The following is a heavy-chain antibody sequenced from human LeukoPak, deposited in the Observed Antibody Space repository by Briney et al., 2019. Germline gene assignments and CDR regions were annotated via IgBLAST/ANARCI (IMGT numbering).Heavy chain of an antibody. J-gene: IGHJ4*02. CDR3: ARGSITIFGVVTGPYYFDY. CDR2: INHSGST. D-gene: IGHD3-3*01. Sequence: PSETLSLTCAVYGGSFSGYYWSWTRQPPGKGLEWIGEINHSGSTNYNPSLKSRVTISVDTSKNQFSLKLSSVTAADTAVYYCARGSITIFGVVTGPYYFDYWGQGTLVTVSS. V-gene: IGHV4-34*01. CDR1: GGSFSGYY.